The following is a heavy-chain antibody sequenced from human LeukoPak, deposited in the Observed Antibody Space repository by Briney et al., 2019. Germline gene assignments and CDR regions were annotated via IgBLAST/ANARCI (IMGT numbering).Heavy chain of an antibody. D-gene: IGHD3-10*01. J-gene: IGHJ5*02. CDR3: ARDGGLTIVRGVADL. CDR2: ILHTGHT. Sequence: PSGTLSLTCTVSGGSVSSSNWWTWIRQTPGKGLEWIGEILHTGHTNYNPSLKSRVTISVDKSSNHFSLNLNSVTAADTAVYYCARDGGLTIVRGVADLWGQGTLVTVSS. CDR1: GGSVSSSNW. V-gene: IGHV4-4*02.